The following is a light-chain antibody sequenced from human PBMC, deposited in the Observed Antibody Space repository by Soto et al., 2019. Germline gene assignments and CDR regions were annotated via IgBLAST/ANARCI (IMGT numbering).Light chain of an antibody. Sequence: EIVLTQSPGTLSLSPGERATLSCRASQSVSNNYLDWYQLKPGQAARFLIYGASNRATGIPDRFSGSGPRTYFTLTITSMEPENCTLYYCQTYGSSGLTFGGGTKVEIK. V-gene: IGKV3-20*01. CDR2: GAS. CDR3: QTYGSSGLT. J-gene: IGKJ4*01. CDR1: QSVSNNY.